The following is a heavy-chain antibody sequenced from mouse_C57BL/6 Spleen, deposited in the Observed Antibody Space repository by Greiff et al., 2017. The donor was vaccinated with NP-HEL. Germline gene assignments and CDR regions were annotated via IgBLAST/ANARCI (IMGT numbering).Heavy chain of an antibody. CDR2: ISSGSSTI. CDR1: GFTFSDYG. D-gene: IGHD3-2*02. V-gene: IGHV5-17*01. J-gene: IGHJ3*01. Sequence: EVQLVESGGGLVKPGGSLKLSCAASGFTFSDYGMHWVRQAPEKGLEWVAYISSGSSTIYYADTVKGRFTISRDNAKNTLFLQMTSLRSEDTAMYYCARTLDSSGAWFACWGKGAMVTVSA. CDR3: ARTLDSSGAWFAC.